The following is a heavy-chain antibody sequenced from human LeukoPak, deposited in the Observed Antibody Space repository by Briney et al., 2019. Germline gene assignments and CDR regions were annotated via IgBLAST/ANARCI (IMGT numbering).Heavy chain of an antibody. CDR2: ISGYNGDT. D-gene: IGHD6-13*01. Sequence: GASVKVSCKASGYIFTSYGISWVRQAPGQGLEWTGWISGYNGDTKYGQKFQGRVSMTTDTSTRTAYMELRSLRSDDTAVYYCARPRRAAAGPRYYYQYGMDVWGQGTTVTVSS. V-gene: IGHV1-18*01. CDR1: GYIFTSYG. CDR3: ARPRRAAAGPRYYYQYGMDV. J-gene: IGHJ6*02.